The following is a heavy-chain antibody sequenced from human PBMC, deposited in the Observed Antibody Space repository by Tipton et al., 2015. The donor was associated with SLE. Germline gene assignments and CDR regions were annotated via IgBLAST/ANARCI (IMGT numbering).Heavy chain of an antibody. D-gene: IGHD1-26*01. J-gene: IGHJ4*02. Sequence: SCTVSGGSISSGGYYWSWIRQHPGKGLEWIGYIYYSGSTYYNPSLKSRVTISVDTSKNQFSLKLSSVTAADTAVYYCAREGGSYTAFDYWGQGTLVTVSS. CDR2: IYYSGST. V-gene: IGHV4-31*02. CDR1: GGSISSGGYY. CDR3: AREGGSYTAFDY.